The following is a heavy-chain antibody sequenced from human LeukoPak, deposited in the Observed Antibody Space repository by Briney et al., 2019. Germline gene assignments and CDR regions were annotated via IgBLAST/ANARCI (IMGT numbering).Heavy chain of an antibody. CDR1: GFTFSSYW. D-gene: IGHD1-26*01. CDR3: ARSGRGGAFDI. Sequence: GGSLRLSCAGSGFTFSSYWMHWVRQGPGKGLVWVSRIYSDGSRTSYADSVKGRFTISGDNAKNTLYLQMNSLRAEDTAGYYCARSGRGGAFDIWGQGTMVTVSS. V-gene: IGHV3-74*01. J-gene: IGHJ3*02. CDR2: IYSDGSRT.